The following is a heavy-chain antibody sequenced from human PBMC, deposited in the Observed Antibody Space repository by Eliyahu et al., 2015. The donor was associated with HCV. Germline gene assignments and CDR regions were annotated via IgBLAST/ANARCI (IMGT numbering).Heavy chain of an antibody. Sequence: QVQLVESGGGVVQPGRSLRXSCAASXSXFRDYGMHWVRQVPGKGLEWVALISYEGNNKYYAESVKGRFTIARNNSENTLYLQMNSLRREDTAVYYCARGVLYSSSRGWFDPWGQGTLVTVSS. CDR2: ISYEGNNK. CDR1: XSXFRDYG. V-gene: IGHV3-30*03. CDR3: ARGVLYSSSRGWFDP. D-gene: IGHD3-22*01. J-gene: IGHJ5*02.